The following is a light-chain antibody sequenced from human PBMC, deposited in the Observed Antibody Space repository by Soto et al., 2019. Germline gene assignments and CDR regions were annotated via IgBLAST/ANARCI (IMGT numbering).Light chain of an antibody. CDR3: QQYETFSGT. CDR2: TAS. Sequence: DIQLTQSPASVSAAVGDRINISCRASQPIKTWLAWYQQKPGKGPKLLIYTASTLETGVPSRFSGSGSGTKFTLTIASLQPDDFATYYCQQYETFSGTFGPGTKVEI. CDR1: QPIKTW. J-gene: IGKJ1*01. V-gene: IGKV1-5*01.